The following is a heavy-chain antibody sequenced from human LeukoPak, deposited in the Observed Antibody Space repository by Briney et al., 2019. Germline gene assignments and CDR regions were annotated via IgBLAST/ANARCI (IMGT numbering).Heavy chain of an antibody. V-gene: IGHV4-30-2*01. CDR1: GGSISRGGYS. D-gene: IGHD3-22*01. Sequence: SETLSLTCAVSGGSISRGGYSWSWIRQPPGKGLEWIGYIYHSGSTYYNPSLKSRVTISVDRSKNQFSLKLTSVSADTAVYYCAREALNGYYYDSSGPEDAFDIWGQGTMVTVSS. CDR3: AREALNGYYYDSSGPEDAFDI. CDR2: IYHSGST. J-gene: IGHJ3*02.